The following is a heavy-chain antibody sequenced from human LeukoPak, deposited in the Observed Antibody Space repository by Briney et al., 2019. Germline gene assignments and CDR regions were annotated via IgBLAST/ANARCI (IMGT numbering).Heavy chain of an antibody. Sequence: PSETLSLTCSVSGDSISSFYWSWIRQPAGKGLEWIGRIYAIWRPTYNPSLKSRVTLSVDTSKNQLSLKLSSVTAADAAVYYCARDMVRGVKAYLSWFDPWGQGTLVTVSS. CDR1: GDSISSFY. CDR3: ARDMVRGVKAYLSWFDP. V-gene: IGHV4-4*07. CDR2: IYAIWRP. J-gene: IGHJ5*02. D-gene: IGHD3-10*01.